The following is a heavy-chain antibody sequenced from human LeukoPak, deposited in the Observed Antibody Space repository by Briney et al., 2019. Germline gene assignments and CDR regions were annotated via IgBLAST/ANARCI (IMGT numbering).Heavy chain of an antibody. D-gene: IGHD3-16*02. J-gene: IGHJ5*02. Sequence: SETLSLTCTVSGGSISSYYWSWIRQPPGKGLEWIGYIYYSGSTNYNPSLKSRVTISVDTSKNQFSLKLSSVTAADTAVYYCARDLYRYQNWFDPWGQGTLVTVSS. V-gene: IGHV4-59*01. CDR2: IYYSGST. CDR3: ARDLYRYQNWFDP. CDR1: GGSISSYY.